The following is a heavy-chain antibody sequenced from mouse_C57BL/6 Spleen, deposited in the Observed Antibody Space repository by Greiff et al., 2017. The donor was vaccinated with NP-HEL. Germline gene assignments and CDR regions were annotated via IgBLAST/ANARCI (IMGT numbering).Heavy chain of an antibody. D-gene: IGHD3-2*02. CDR2: IWWDDDQ. CDR3: ARIARGSDGYYFDY. V-gene: IGHV8-8*01. J-gene: IGHJ2*01. Sequence: QVTLKESGPGILQPSQTLSLTCSFSGFSLSTFGMGVGWIRQPSGKGLEWLAHIWWDDDQYYNPALKSRLTISKDTSKNQVFLKIANVDTADTATYYCARIARGSDGYYFDYWGQGTTLTVSS. CDR1: GFSLSTFGMG.